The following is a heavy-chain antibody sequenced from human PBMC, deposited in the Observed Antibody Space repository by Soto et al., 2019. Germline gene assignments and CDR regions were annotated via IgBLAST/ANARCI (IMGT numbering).Heavy chain of an antibody. Sequence: ASVKVSCKASGYTFTNYAMHWVRQAPGQRLEWMGRINTANGDTIYSQNFQGRVTITSDTSASTVYLELSSLRFEDMAVYYCGRGQATFDPWGQGTLVTVSS. CDR2: INTANGDT. CDR3: GRGQATFDP. V-gene: IGHV1-3*03. J-gene: IGHJ5*02. CDR1: GYTFTNYA.